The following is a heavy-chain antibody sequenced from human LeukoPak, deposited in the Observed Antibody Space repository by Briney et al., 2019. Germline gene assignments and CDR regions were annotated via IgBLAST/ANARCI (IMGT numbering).Heavy chain of an antibody. CDR1: GGSFSGYY. J-gene: IGHJ4*02. CDR3: ARGSLGYCSGGSCYYYFDY. CDR2: INHSGST. D-gene: IGHD2-15*01. V-gene: IGHV4-34*01. Sequence: SETLSLTCAVYGGSFSGYYWSWIRQPPGQGLEWIGEINHSGSTNYNPSLKSRVTISVDTSKNQFSLKLSSVTAADTAVYYCARGSLGYCSGGSCYYYFDYWGQGTLVTVSS.